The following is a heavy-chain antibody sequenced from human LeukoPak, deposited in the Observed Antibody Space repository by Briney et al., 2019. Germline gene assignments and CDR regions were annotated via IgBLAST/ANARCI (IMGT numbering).Heavy chain of an antibody. CDR2: IRSKAFGGTT. V-gene: IGHV3-49*03. J-gene: IGHJ4*02. D-gene: IGHD3-16*01. CDR1: GFTFGDYT. Sequence: GGSLRLSCTTSGFTFGDYTMTWFRQAPGKGLEWVGFIRSKAFGGTTEYAASAKGRFTISRDDSNSIAYLQMNSLKSEDTAVYYCTRDQWGDWGSNFDYWGRGTLVTVSS. CDR3: TRDQWGDWGSNFDY.